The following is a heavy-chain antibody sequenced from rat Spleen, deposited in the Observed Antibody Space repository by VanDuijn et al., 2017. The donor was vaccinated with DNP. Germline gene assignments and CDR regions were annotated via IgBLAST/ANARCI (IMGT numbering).Heavy chain of an antibody. D-gene: IGHD3-8*01. Sequence: EVQLQESGSRAVKPSQRAALTGSVTGVSITRCDWGWPRKWPGNKRAWIGHINYSGYISYNPTLKSRISISRDTSKNKFFLQLNSITTEDTATYYCSRGHPPRGFDYWGQGVMVTVSS. CDR2: INYSGYI. J-gene: IGHJ2*01. CDR3: SRGHPPRGFDY. V-gene: IGHV3-1*01. CDR1: GVSITRCD.